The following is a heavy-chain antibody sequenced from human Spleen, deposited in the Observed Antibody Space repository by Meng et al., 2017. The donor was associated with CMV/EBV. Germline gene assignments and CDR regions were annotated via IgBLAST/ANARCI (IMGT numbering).Heavy chain of an antibody. Sequence: SVKVSCKASGGTFSSYAISWVRQAPGQGLEWMGGIIPIFGTANYAQKFQGRVTITTDESTSTAYMELSSLRSEDTAVYYCTTAVLRYFATPGRVDPWGQGTLVTVSS. CDR3: TTAVLRYFATPGRVDP. CDR1: GGTFSSYA. CDR2: IIPIFGTA. D-gene: IGHD3-9*01. J-gene: IGHJ5*02. V-gene: IGHV1-69*05.